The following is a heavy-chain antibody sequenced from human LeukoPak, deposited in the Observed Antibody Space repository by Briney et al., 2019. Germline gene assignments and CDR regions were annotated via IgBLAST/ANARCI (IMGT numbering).Heavy chain of an antibody. V-gene: IGHV6-1*01. Sequence: SQTLSLTCAISGDSVSSNSAAWNWIRQSPSRGLEWLGRTYYRSKWYNDYAVSVKSRITINPDTSKNQFSLQLNSVTPEDTAVYYCAMGSGWYGGDYYYGMDVWGQGTTVTVSS. CDR2: TYYRSKWYN. J-gene: IGHJ6*02. CDR3: AMGSGWYGGDYYYGMDV. CDR1: GDSVSSNSAA. D-gene: IGHD6-19*01.